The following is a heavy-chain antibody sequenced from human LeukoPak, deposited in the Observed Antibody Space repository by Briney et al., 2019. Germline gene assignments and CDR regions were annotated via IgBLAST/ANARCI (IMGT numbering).Heavy chain of an antibody. V-gene: IGHV3-30-3*01. CDR1: GLTFSSYA. Sequence: GRSLRLSCAASGLTFSSYAMHWVRQAPGKGLEWVAVISYDGSNKYYADSVKGRFTISRDNSKNTLYLQMNSLRAEDTAVYYCARAQQALGPMDYWGQGTLVTVSS. J-gene: IGHJ4*02. CDR3: ARAQQALGPMDY. CDR2: ISYDGSNK. D-gene: IGHD2-2*01.